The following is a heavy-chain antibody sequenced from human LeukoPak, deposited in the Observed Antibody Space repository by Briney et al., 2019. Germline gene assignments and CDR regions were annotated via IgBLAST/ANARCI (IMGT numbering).Heavy chain of an antibody. CDR1: GGSISSSSYY. D-gene: IGHD1-26*01. CDR3: ARSGYYYGMDV. CDR2: IYYSGST. Sequence: PSETPSLTCTVSGGSISSSSYYWGWIRQPPGKGLEWIGSIYYSGSTNYNPSLKSRVTISVDTSKNQFSLKLSSVTAADTAVYYCARSGYYYGMDVWGQGTTVTVSS. J-gene: IGHJ6*02. V-gene: IGHV4-39*07.